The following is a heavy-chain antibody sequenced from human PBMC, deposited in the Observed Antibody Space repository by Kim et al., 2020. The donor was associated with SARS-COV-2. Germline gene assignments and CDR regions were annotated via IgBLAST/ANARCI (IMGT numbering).Heavy chain of an antibody. Sequence: VGSLRLSCAASGFTFSSYVMHLVRQAPGKGLEWVAVIWYDGSNKYYADSVKGRFTISRDNSKNTLYLQMNSLRAEDTAVYYCAKDRHVYSYFDYWGQGTLVTVSA. CDR1: GFTFSSYV. V-gene: IGHV3-33*06. J-gene: IGHJ4*02. D-gene: IGHD1-26*01. CDR2: IWYDGSNK. CDR3: AKDRHVYSYFDY.